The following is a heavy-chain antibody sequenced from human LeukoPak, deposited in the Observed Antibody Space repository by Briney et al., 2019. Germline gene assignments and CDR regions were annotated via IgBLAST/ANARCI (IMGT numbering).Heavy chain of an antibody. CDR3: ARANHRALDI. CDR2: TYYRSTTSKWSS. CDR1: GDSVSADADSAT. Sequence: SQTLSLTCAISGDSVSADADSATWNWIRQSPSRGLXXLXRTYYRSTTSKWSSDYAPSVRGRITISPDTCKNEFSLHLNSVTPEDTAVYYCARANHRALDIWGQGTMVAVSS. J-gene: IGHJ3*02. V-gene: IGHV6-1*01.